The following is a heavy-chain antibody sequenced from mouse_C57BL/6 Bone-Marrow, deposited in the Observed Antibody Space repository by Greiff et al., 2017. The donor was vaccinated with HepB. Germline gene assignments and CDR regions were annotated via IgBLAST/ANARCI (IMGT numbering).Heavy chain of an antibody. J-gene: IGHJ3*01. CDR2: IYPGSGST. D-gene: IGHD2-2*01. Sequence: QVQLQQPGAELVKPGASVKMSCKASGYTFTSYWITWVKQRPGQGLEWIGDIYPGSGSTNYNEKFKSKATLTVDTSSSTAYMQLSSLTSEDSAVYSCAMGENYGYPLFAYWGQGTLVTVSA. CDR3: AMGENYGYPLFAY. CDR1: GYTFTSYW. V-gene: IGHV1-55*01.